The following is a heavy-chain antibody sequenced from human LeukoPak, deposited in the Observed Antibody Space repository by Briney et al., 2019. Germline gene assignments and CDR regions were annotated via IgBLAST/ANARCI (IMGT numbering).Heavy chain of an antibody. CDR2: IYPGDSDT. J-gene: IGHJ4*02. D-gene: IGHD2-2*01. V-gene: IGHV5-51*01. CDR3: ARRQGCSSTSCPPDS. CDR1: GYSFTTYW. Sequence: GESLKISCRGSGYSFTTYWIGWVRQMPGKGLEWMGIIYPGDSDTRYSPSFQGQVTMSADKSINTAYLQWSSLKASDTAMYYCARRQGCSSTSCPPDSWGQATLVTVSS.